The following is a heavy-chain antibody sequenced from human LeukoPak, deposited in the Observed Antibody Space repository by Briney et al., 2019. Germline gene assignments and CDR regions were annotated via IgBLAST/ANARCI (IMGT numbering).Heavy chain of an antibody. D-gene: IGHD6-25*01. CDR1: GFTVSSDY. Sequence: GGSLRLSCAASGFTVSSDYISWVRQAPGKGLQWVSVIYSGGSTYYADSVKGRFTISRDNAKNSLYLQMNSLRGEDTAVYYCARDSAFDYWGQGTLVTVSS. V-gene: IGHV3-53*01. J-gene: IGHJ4*02. CDR3: ARDSAFDY. CDR2: IYSGGST.